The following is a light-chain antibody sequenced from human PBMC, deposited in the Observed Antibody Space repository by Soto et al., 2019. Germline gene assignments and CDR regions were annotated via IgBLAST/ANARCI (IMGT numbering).Light chain of an antibody. CDR1: QILLSSSNNKNS. V-gene: IGKV4-1*01. CDR2: GAS. CDR3: QQCCSRPRT. J-gene: IGKJ1*01. Sequence: TLSPASLSVALGARATINFIASQILLSSSNNKNSLAWYQQKPGQPPRLLLYGASSRESGVPDRFSGSGSGTDFSLTISSLQSEDVAVYYCQQCCSRPRTFGQGTKVDIK.